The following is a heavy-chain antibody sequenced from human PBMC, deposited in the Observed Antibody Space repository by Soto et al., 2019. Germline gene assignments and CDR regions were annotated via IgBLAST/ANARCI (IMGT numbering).Heavy chain of an antibody. CDR2: IGPSDTGI. CDR3: ARDLRAFGVASRFDP. Sequence: QVHLVQSGGGLVKPGGSLRLSCEASGLSFRDFYMEWIRQAPGKGLEWVAFIGPSDTGIYYAESVKGRFTISRDNAKDSLFLQMKSLKGEDTAIYYCARDLRAFGVASRFDPWGQGTLVTVSS. V-gene: IGHV3-11*01. D-gene: IGHD2-21*01. J-gene: IGHJ5*02. CDR1: GLSFRDFY.